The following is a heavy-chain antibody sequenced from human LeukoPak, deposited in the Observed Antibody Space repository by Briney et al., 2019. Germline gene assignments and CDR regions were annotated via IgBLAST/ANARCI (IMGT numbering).Heavy chain of an antibody. Sequence: SETLSLTCTVSGGSISSYFWSWIRQPPGKGLEWIGYIYYSGSTNYNPSLKSRVTMSVDTSKNQFSLKLSSVTAADTAVYYCARQRRAVYDILTGPDYGMDVWGQGTTVTVSS. CDR1: GGSISSYF. V-gene: IGHV4-59*08. CDR2: IYYSGST. J-gene: IGHJ6*02. CDR3: ARQRRAVYDILTGPDYGMDV. D-gene: IGHD3-9*01.